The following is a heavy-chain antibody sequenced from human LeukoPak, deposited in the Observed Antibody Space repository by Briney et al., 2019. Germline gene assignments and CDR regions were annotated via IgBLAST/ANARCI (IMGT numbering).Heavy chain of an antibody. Sequence: GGSLRLSCAASGFSFSSYVMNWVRQAPGKGLEWVSSISSSSSYIYYADSVKGRFIISRDNAKNSLYLQMDSLRAEDTAVYYCAREVIGGNCAWGQGTLVTVSS. V-gene: IGHV3-21*01. CDR2: ISSSSSYI. D-gene: IGHD4-23*01. CDR1: GFSFSSYV. J-gene: IGHJ4*02. CDR3: AREVIGGNCA.